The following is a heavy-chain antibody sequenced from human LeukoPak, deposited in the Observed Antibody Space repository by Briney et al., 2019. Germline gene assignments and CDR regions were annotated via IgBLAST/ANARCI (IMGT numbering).Heavy chain of an antibody. CDR2: IFDSGST. J-gene: IGHJ5*02. Sequence: SETLSLTCTVSGGSISSYYWSWIRQPPGKGLEWIGDIFDSGSTNYNPSLKSRVTISVDTSKNQFSLKLSSVTAADTAVYYCARAKIEGTYNWFDPWGQGTLVTVSS. CDR3: ARAKIEGTYNWFDP. CDR1: GGSISSYY. V-gene: IGHV4-59*01.